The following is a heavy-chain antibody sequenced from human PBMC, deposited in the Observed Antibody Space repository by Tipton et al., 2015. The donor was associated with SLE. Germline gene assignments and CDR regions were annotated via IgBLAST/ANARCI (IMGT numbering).Heavy chain of an antibody. CDR1: GDSIRSGGNY. Sequence: TLSLTCTVSGDSIRSGGNYWTWIRQRPERGLEWLGYIYHSGTTYYNPSLKSRVAITVDTSKNQFSLRLNSVTAADTALYYCATMVYYYDSLPDNWFDPWGQGTLVTVSS. J-gene: IGHJ5*02. CDR3: ATMVYYYDSLPDNWFDP. CDR2: IYHSGTT. D-gene: IGHD3-22*01. V-gene: IGHV4-31*03.